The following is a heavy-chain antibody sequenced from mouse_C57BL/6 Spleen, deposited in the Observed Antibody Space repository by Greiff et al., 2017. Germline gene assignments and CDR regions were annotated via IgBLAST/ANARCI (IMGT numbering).Heavy chain of an antibody. CDR1: GYTFTSYW. Sequence: QVHLQQPGTELVKPGASVKLSCKASGYTFTSYWMHWVKQRPGQGLEWIGNINPSNGGTNYNEKFKSKATLTVDKSSSTAYMQLSSLTSEDAAVYYCAKGGYYGGYFDVWGTGTTVTVSS. V-gene: IGHV1-53*01. CDR3: AKGGYYGGYFDV. D-gene: IGHD1-1*01. J-gene: IGHJ1*03. CDR2: INPSNGGT.